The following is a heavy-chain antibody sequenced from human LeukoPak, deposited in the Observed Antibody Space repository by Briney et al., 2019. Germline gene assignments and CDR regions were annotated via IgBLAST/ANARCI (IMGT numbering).Heavy chain of an antibody. CDR2: ISDTGGNT. CDR1: GFTFSSYA. J-gene: IGHJ4*02. Sequence: HPGGSLRLSRAASGFTFSSYAMSWVRQAPGKGLEWVSAISDTGGNTFYADSVKGRFTISRDNSKNTLYLQMNSLRAEDTAIYYCAKRVEYSSSSGGHFDYWGQGTLVTVSS. D-gene: IGHD6-6*01. CDR3: AKRVEYSSSSGGHFDY. V-gene: IGHV3-23*01.